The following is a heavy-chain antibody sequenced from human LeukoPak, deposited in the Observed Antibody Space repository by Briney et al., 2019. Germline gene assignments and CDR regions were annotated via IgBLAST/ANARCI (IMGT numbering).Heavy chain of an antibody. Sequence: GGSLRLSCAASGFTFSSYAMSWVRQAPGKGLEWVSAISGSGGSTYYADSVKGRFTISRDNSKNTLYLQMNSLRAEDTAVYYCAKGGVVVAATLKYYFDYWGQETLVTVSS. CDR1: GFTFSSYA. J-gene: IGHJ4*02. V-gene: IGHV3-23*01. CDR3: AKGGVVVAATLKYYFDY. CDR2: ISGSGGST. D-gene: IGHD2-15*01.